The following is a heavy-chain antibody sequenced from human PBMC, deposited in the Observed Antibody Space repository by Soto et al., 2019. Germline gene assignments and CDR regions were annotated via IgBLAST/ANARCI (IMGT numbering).Heavy chain of an antibody. J-gene: IGHJ4*02. V-gene: IGHV3-48*03. Sequence: PVGSLRLSCAASGFTFSSYEMNWVRQAPGKGLEWVSYISGSGSTIYYAGSVKGRFTISRDNAKNSLYLQMSSLRAEDTAVYYCARGGGSSWNYWGQGTLVTVSS. CDR1: GFTFSSYE. CDR3: ARGGGSSWNY. CDR2: ISGSGSTI. D-gene: IGHD1-26*01.